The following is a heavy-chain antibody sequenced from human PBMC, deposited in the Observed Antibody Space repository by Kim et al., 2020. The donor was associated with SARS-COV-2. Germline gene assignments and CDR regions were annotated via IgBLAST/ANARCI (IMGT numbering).Heavy chain of an antibody. CDR3: TTDGQGY. V-gene: IGHV3-48*01. CDR1: GFTFSDTH. J-gene: IGHJ4*02. Sequence: GGSLRLSCAASGFTFSDTHMNWVRQAPGKGLEWMSNINTNGSTTYYVDSVKGRFSISRDNAKNSLYLQMNSLRAEDTAVYYCTTDGQGYWGQGTLVTVSS. CDR2: INTNGSTT.